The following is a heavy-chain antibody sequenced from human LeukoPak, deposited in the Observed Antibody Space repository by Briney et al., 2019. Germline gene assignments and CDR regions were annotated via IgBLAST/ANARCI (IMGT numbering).Heavy chain of an antibody. Sequence: GGSLRLSCAASGFTFSSYAMSWVRQAPGKGLECVSAISGSGGSTYYADSVKGRFTISRDNSKNTLYLQMNSLRAEDTAVYYCAKVDLDTAMVTAFDYWGQGTLVTVSS. V-gene: IGHV3-23*01. CDR2: ISGSGGST. D-gene: IGHD5-18*01. CDR1: GFTFSSYA. J-gene: IGHJ4*02. CDR3: AKVDLDTAMVTAFDY.